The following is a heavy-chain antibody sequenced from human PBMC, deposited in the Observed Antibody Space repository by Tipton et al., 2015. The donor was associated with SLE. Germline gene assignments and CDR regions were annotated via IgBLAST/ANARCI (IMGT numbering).Heavy chain of an antibody. D-gene: IGHD2-15*01. V-gene: IGHV4-38-2*02. J-gene: IGHJ4*02. CDR2: IYHSGST. CDR1: GYSISSGYY. CDR3: ARASLGFMDY. Sequence: TLSLTCTVSGYSISSGYYWGWIRQPPGKGLEWIGSIYHSGSTNYNPSLKSRVTISVDTSKNQFSLKLSSVTAADTAVYYCARASLGFMDYWGQGTLVTVSS.